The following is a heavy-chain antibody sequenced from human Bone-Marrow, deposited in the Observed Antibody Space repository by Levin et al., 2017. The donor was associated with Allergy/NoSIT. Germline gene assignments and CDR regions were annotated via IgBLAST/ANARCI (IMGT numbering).Heavy chain of an antibody. Sequence: GGSLRLSCAASGFTFRRYWMHWVRQAPGKGLEWVSRITSDGSETDYADSVRGRFTISRDNAKNTLYLQLNSLRAEDTAVYYCVTDGVLVVAHAFDFWGQGTMVTVSS. CDR1: GFTFRRYW. V-gene: IGHV3-74*01. CDR2: ITSDGSET. CDR3: VTDGVLVVAHAFDF. D-gene: IGHD3-10*01. J-gene: IGHJ3*01.